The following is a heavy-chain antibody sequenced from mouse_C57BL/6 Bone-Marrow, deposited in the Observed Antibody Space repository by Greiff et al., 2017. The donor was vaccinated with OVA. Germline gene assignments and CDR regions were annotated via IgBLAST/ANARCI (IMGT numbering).Heavy chain of an antibody. CDR1: GFTFSDYG. D-gene: IGHD2-4*01. Sequence: EVQLVESGGGLVKPGGSLKLSCAASGFTFSDYGMHWVRQAPEKGLEWVAYISSGSSTIYYADPVQGRFTISRDNAKHTLFLQKTSLRSEDTAMYYCERGNYDYDEDYWGQGTTLTVSS. J-gene: IGHJ2*01. CDR3: ERGNYDYDEDY. V-gene: IGHV5-17*01. CDR2: ISSGSSTI.